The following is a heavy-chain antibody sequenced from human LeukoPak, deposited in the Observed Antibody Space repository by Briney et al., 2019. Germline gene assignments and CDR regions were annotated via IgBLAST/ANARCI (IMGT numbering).Heavy chain of an antibody. V-gene: IGHV3-11*04. CDR3: ARAITYYYDSIGYGFDY. J-gene: IGHJ4*02. CDR2: ISSSGSTI. D-gene: IGHD3-22*01. CDR1: GFTFSDYY. Sequence: PGGSVRLSCAASGFTFSDYYMSWIRQAPGKGLEWVSYISSSGSTIYYADSVKGRFTISRDNAKNSLYLQMNSLRAEDTAVYYCARAITYYYDSIGYGFDYWGQGTLVTVSS.